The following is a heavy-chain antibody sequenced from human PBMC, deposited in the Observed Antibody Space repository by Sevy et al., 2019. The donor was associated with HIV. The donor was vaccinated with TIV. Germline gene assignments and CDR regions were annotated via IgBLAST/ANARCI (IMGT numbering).Heavy chain of an antibody. J-gene: IGHJ4*02. CDR2: VYYSGSN. Sequence: SETLSLSCTVSGDSISNSRYYWGWIRQPPGKGLEWIGSVYYSGSNYYNPSLKSRVTLSIDTSKNQFLLKVNSVTATDTAVYYCANQPLTLISPPDSWGQGTLVTVSS. CDR1: GDSISNSRYY. CDR3: ANQPLTLISPPDS. D-gene: IGHD2-2*01. V-gene: IGHV4-39*01.